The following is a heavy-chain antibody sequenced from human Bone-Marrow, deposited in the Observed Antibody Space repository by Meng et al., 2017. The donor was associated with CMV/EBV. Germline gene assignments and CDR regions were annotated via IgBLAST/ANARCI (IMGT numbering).Heavy chain of an antibody. D-gene: IGHD2-8*01. CDR2: ISAYNGST. Sequence: YSFTSYGVIWVRQAPGQGLEWMGWISAYNGSTNYAQKFQGRVTMTTDTSTSTAYMELRSLRSDDTAVYYCAREVGFCSNGVCLNWFDPWGQGTLVTVSS. CDR3: AREVGFCSNGVCLNWFDP. J-gene: IGHJ5*02. CDR1: YSFTSYG. V-gene: IGHV1-18*01.